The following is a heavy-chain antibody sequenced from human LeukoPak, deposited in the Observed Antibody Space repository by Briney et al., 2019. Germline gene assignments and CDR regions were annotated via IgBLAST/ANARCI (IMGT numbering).Heavy chain of an antibody. Sequence: GGSLRLSCAASGFTLTTYWMHWVRQTPGKGLVWVSRINSDGSTTTYADSVKGRFTISRDIAKNTLYLDMNSLRAEDTAVYYCARGGGDTGNWFDPWGQEILAPSPQ. CDR2: INSDGSTT. J-gene: IGHJ5*02. CDR3: ARGGGDTGNWFDP. CDR1: GFTLTTYW. D-gene: IGHD1-26*01. V-gene: IGHV3-74*01.